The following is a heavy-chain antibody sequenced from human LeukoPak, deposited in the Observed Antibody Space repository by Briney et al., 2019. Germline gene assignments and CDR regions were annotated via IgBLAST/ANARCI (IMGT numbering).Heavy chain of an antibody. J-gene: IGHJ4*02. V-gene: IGHV3-30-3*01. CDR1: GFTFSSYA. CDR2: ISYDGSNK. CDR3: ATGRGPPLYQYFDY. D-gene: IGHD3-10*01. Sequence: GGSLRLSCAASGFTFSSYAMHWVRQAPGKGLEWVAVISYDGSNKYYADSVKGRFTNSRDNSKNTLYLQMNSLRAEDTAVYYCATGRGPPLYQYFDYWGQGTLVTVSS.